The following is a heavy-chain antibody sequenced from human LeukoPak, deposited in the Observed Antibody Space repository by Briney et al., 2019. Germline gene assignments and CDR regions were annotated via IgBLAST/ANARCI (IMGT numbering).Heavy chain of an antibody. D-gene: IGHD4-17*01. CDR1: GGSFSGYY. CDR2: ISGSGGST. CDR3: AKDGGDKYGDFFDI. V-gene: IGHV3-23*01. J-gene: IGHJ3*02. Sequence: ETLSLTCAVYGGSFSGYYWSWVRQAPGKGLEWVSAISGSGGSTYYADSVKGRLTISRDNFKNTLYLQMNSLRAEDTAVYYCAKDGGDKYGDFFDIWGQGTMVTVSS.